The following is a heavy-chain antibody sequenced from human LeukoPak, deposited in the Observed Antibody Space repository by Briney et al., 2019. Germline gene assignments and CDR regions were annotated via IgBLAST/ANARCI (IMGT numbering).Heavy chain of an antibody. J-gene: IGHJ4*02. CDR3: ARFTYDDHGKNHYLDY. CDR1: GGSITSYD. V-gene: IGHV4-59*08. Sequence: SETLSLTCTVSGGSITSYDWSWIRQPPGKGLEWIGYIHSSGSTNYNPYHKTRLNILMATSKNPSTLRLSPVTAADTAIYSCARFTYDDHGKNHYLDYWGRGNLVTVSS. D-gene: IGHD4-17*01. CDR2: IHSSGST.